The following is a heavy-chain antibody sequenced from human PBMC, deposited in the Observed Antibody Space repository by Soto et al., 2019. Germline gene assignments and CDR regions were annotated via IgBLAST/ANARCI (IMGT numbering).Heavy chain of an antibody. D-gene: IGHD2-15*01. CDR1: GGSISSGGYY. V-gene: IGHV4-31*03. CDR3: ARASSGGSVAFDY. Sequence: QVQLQESGPGLVKPSQTLSLTCTVSGGSISSGGYYWSWTRQHPGKVLEWIGYIYCSGSTYYIPSVKSRVTISVDTSKNQFSLKLSSVTAADTAVYYCARASSGGSVAFDYWGQGTLVTVSS. J-gene: IGHJ4*02. CDR2: IYCSGST.